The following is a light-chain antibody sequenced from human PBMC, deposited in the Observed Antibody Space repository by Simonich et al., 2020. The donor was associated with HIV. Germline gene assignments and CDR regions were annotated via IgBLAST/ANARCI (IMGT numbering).Light chain of an antibody. CDR2: KAS. J-gene: IGKJ1*01. CDR1: QSITTW. CDR3: QQYNNYPKT. Sequence: DIQMTQSPSTLSASVGDRVTLTCRASQSITTWLAWYQQKPGKAPKLLIYKASSLESGVPSRFSGSGSGTEFTLTISSLQPDDFATYYCQQYNNYPKTFGQGTKVEIK. V-gene: IGKV1-5*03.